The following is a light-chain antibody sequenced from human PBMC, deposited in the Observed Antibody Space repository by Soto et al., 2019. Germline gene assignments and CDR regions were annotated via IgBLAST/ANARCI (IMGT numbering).Light chain of an antibody. J-gene: IGKJ2*01. CDR1: QTVSSSY. V-gene: IGKV3-20*01. Sequence: EIVLTQSPGTLSLSPGERATLSCRASQTVSSSYLAWYQQKPGQAPRLLIYGASSRATGIPDRFSGSGSGTAFTLTISTLEPEDFPVYYCQQSGTSPYTFGHGTKLQIK. CDR3: QQSGTSPYT. CDR2: GAS.